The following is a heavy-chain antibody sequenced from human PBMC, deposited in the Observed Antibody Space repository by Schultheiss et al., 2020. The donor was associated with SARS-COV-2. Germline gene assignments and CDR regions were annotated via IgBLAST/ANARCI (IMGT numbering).Heavy chain of an antibody. J-gene: IGHJ4*02. CDR2: IWYDGSNK. CDR1: GFTVSSNY. D-gene: IGHD6-6*01. Sequence: GGSLRLSCAASGFTVSSNYMSWVRQAPGKGLEWVAVIWYDGSNKYYADSVKGRFTISRDNSKNTLYLQMNSLRAEDTAVYYCAKEIAARAFDYWGQGTLVTVSS. CDR3: AKEIAARAFDY. V-gene: IGHV3-33*06.